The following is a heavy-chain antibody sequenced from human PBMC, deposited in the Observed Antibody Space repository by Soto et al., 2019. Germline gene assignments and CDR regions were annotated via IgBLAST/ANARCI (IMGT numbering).Heavy chain of an antibody. V-gene: IGHV3-21*01. Sequence: GGSLRLSCAASGFTFSSYSMNWVRQAPGKGLEWVSSISSSSSYIYYADSVKGRFTISRDNAKNSLYLQMNSLRAEDTAVYYCARGQVDIVATTNNWFDPWGQGTSVTVSS. D-gene: IGHD5-12*01. CDR2: ISSSSSYI. J-gene: IGHJ5*02. CDR1: GFTFSSYS. CDR3: ARGQVDIVATTNNWFDP.